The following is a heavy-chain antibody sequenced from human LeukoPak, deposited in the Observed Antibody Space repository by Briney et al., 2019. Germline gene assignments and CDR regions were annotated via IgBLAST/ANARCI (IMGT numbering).Heavy chain of an antibody. CDR2: IYYSGST. CDR3: ARASSSGYDLDY. V-gene: IGHV4-59*01. J-gene: IGHJ4*02. CDR1: GGSISSYY. Sequence: SETLSLTCTVSGGSISSYYWSWIRQPPGKGLEWIGYIYYSGSTNYNPSLKSRVTISVDTSKNQFSLKLSSVTAADTAVYYCARASSSGYDLDYWGQGTLVTVSS. D-gene: IGHD5-12*01.